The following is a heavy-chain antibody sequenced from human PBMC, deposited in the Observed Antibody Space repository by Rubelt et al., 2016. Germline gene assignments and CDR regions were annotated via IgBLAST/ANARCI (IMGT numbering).Heavy chain of an antibody. V-gene: IGHV4-4*02. CDR3: AIYDSRIFDP. Sequence: SLKSRVTISVDKSKNQFSLKLSSVTAADTAVYYCAIYDSRIFDPWGQGTLVTVSS. J-gene: IGHJ5*02. D-gene: IGHD3-22*01.